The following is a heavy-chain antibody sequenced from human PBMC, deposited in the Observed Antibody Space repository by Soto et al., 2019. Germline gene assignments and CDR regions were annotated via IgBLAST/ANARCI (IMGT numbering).Heavy chain of an antibody. CDR1: GYTFTSYY. V-gene: IGHV1-46*01. CDR2: INPSGGST. Sequence: ASVKVSCKASGYTFTSYYMHWVRQAPGQGLEWMGIINPSGGSTSYAQKFQGRVTMTRDTSTSTVYMELGSLRSEDTAVYFCSRGLPLGTFDYWGKGNLVTVSS. J-gene: IGHJ4*02. CDR3: SRGLPLGTFDY. D-gene: IGHD5-18*01.